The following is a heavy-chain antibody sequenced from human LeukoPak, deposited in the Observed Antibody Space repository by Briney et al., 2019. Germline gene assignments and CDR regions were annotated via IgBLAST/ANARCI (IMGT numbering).Heavy chain of an antibody. CDR3: AHQTLAGATGG. Sequence: KPSETLSLTCTVSGYSISSGYYWGWIRQPPGKGLEWIGSIYHSGSTYYNPSLKSRVIISVDTSKNQFSLKLSSVTAADTAVYYCAHQTLAGATGGWGQGTLVTVSS. J-gene: IGHJ4*02. CDR1: GYSISSGYY. D-gene: IGHD1-26*01. CDR2: IYHSGST. V-gene: IGHV4-38-2*02.